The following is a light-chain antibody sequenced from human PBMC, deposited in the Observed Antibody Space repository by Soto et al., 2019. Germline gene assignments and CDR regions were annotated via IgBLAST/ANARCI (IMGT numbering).Light chain of an antibody. CDR3: QNYSITFWR. J-gene: IGKJ2*03. CDR1: QSISSSY. Sequence: EVVLTQSPGTLSLSPGERATLSCRASQSISSSYLAWYQQKPGQAPRLLVYGASSRATGIPDRFSGSGSGKDFPLTIRRLKLKDFALFYCQNYSITFWRLGQGTKVDIK. CDR2: GAS. V-gene: IGKV3-20*01.